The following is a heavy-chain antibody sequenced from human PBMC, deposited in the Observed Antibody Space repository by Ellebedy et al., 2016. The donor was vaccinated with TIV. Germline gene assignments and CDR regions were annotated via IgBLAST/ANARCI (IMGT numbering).Heavy chain of an antibody. CDR1: GDSVSSGDYH. V-gene: IGHV4-30-4*01. J-gene: IGHJ6*02. CDR2: IYNSGKT. D-gene: IGHD2-15*01. CDR3: VRGSSYLTGWYGLDV. Sequence: MPSETLSLTCLVSGDSVSSGDYHWNWIRQPPGQGLEWIGNIYNSGKTYYKPSLTSRLRISVDASKNHVSLNLDSVTDADTALYFCVRGSSYLTGWYGLDVWGQGTTVAVSS.